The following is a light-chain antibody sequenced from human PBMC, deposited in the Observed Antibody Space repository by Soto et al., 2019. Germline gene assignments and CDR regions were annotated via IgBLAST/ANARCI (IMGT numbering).Light chain of an antibody. CDR2: DVS. CDR1: SSDVGGYNY. V-gene: IGLV2-14*01. CDR3: SSYTSSSTLYV. J-gene: IGLJ1*01. Sequence: LTQPASVSGSPGQSITISCTGTSSDVGGYNYASWYQQHPGKAPKLMIYDVSNRPSGVSNRFSGSKSGNTASLTISGLQAEDEADYYCSSYTSSSTLYVFGTGTKVTVL.